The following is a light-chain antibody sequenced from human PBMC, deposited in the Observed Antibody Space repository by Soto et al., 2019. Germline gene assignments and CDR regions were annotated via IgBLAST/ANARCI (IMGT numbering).Light chain of an antibody. CDR3: CSYVGSYVL. CDR2: DVS. Sequence: QSALTQPRSVSGSPGQSVTISCTGTSSDVAIYNYVSWYQHHPGKAPKPMLYDVSKRPSGVPDRFSGSKSDNTASLTISGLQAEDEADYYCCSYVGSYVLFGGGTKLPVL. V-gene: IGLV2-11*01. CDR1: SSDVAIYNY. J-gene: IGLJ2*01.